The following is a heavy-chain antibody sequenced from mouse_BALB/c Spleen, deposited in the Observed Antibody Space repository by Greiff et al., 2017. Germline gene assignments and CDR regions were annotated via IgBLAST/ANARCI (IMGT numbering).Heavy chain of an antibody. CDR3: ARCIFTGTGWYFDV. CDR2: ILPGSGST. CDR1: GYTFSSYW. Sequence: VQLQQSGAELMKPGASVKISCKATGYTFSSYWIEWVKQRPGHGLEWIGEILPGSGSTNYNEKFKGKATFTADTSSNTAYMQLSSLTSEDSAVYYCARCIFTGTGWYFDVWGAGTTVTVSS. D-gene: IGHD4-1*01. V-gene: IGHV1-9*01. J-gene: IGHJ1*01.